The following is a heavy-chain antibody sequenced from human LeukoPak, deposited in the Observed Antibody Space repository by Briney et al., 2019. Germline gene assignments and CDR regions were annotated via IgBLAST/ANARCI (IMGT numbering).Heavy chain of an antibody. V-gene: IGHV3-23*01. Sequence: GGSLRLSCAASGFTFSSYAMSWVRQAPGKGLEWVSAISGSGGSTYYADSVKGRFTISGDNSKNTLYLQMNSLRAEDTAVYYCAKYFQSLFRFGGGLQPWGQGTLVTVSS. CDR2: ISGSGGST. D-gene: IGHD3-10*01. J-gene: IGHJ5*02. CDR3: AKYFQSLFRFGGGLQP. CDR1: GFTFSSYA.